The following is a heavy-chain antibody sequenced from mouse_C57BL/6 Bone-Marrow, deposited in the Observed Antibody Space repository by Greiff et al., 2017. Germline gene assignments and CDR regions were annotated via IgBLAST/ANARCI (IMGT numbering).Heavy chain of an antibody. J-gene: IGHJ3*01. D-gene: IGHD3-2*02. CDR1: GFTFSSYG. Sequence: EVQRVESGGYLVKPGGSLKLSCAASGFTFSSYGMSWVRQTPDKRLEWVATISSGGSYTYYPDSVKGRFTISRDNAKNTLYLQMSSLKSEDTAMYYCARRRQLRPFAYWGQGTLVTVSA. CDR3: ARRRQLRPFAY. V-gene: IGHV5-6*01. CDR2: ISSGGSYT.